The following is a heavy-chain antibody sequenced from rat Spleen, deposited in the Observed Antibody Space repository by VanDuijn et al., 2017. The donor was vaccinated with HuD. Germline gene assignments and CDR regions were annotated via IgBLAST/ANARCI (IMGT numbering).Heavy chain of an antibody. V-gene: IGHV2-34*01. Sequence: QVQLKESGPGLVQPSETLSLTCTVSGFSLTSYSVSWVRQPSGKGPEWMGRMWYDGDTAYNSALKSRLSISRDTSKNQVFLEMNSLQTEDTAFYFCRRDEYSSNWGFDYWGQGTLVTVSS. CDR2: MWYDGDT. CDR1: GFSLTSYS. J-gene: IGHJ3*01. D-gene: IGHD1-11*01. CDR3: RRDEYSSNWGFDY.